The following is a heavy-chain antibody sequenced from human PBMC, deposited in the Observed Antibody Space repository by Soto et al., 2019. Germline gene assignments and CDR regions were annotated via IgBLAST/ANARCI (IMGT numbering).Heavy chain of an antibody. CDR1: GFTFSDYY. D-gene: IGHD6-19*01. V-gene: IGHV3-11*01. Sequence: GGSLRLSCAASGFTFSDYYMSWIRQAPGKGLEWVSYISSSGSTIYYADSVKGRFTISRDNAKNSLYLQMNSLRAEDTAVYYCARVTRIQQWLVGYYYYYYMDVWGKGTTVTVSS. CDR3: ARVTRIQQWLVGYYYYYYMDV. CDR2: ISSSGSTI. J-gene: IGHJ6*03.